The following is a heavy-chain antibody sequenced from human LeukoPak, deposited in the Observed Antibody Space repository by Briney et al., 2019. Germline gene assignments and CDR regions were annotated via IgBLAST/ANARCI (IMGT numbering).Heavy chain of an antibody. CDR1: GFTFSKYV. CDR2: INHNGEMI. V-gene: IGHV3-48*02. Sequence: GGSLRLSCAASGFTFSKYVMSWVRQAPGKGLEWVSYINHNGEMIFYPDFVKGRFTISRDNAKNSLYLQMNSLRDAHTPVYYCARQALRDFWSGYPGYFDLWGRGTLVTVSS. D-gene: IGHD3-3*01. J-gene: IGHJ2*01. CDR3: ARQALRDFWSGYPGYFDL.